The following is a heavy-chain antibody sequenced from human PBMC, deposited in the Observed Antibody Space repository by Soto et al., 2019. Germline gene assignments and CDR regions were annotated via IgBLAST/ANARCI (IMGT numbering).Heavy chain of an antibody. J-gene: IGHJ4*02. CDR3: ARHRRGAVAGRIDC. V-gene: IGHV4-39*01. Sequence: SETLSLTCTVSGGSISSTTYYWGWIRQPPGKGLEWIGSIYYSGSTYYTPSLKSRVTISVDTSKNQFSLKLSSVTAADTAVYYCARHRRGAVAGRIDCWGQGTLVTVSS. CDR2: IYYSGST. CDR1: GGSISSTTYY. D-gene: IGHD6-19*01.